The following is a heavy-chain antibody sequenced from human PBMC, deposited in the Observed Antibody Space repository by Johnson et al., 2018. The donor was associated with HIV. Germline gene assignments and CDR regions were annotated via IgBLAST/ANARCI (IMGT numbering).Heavy chain of an antibody. CDR2: IYSGGST. CDR3: AKGGEVWYGALEF. V-gene: IGHV3-66*01. J-gene: IGHJ3*01. D-gene: IGHD6-13*01. Sequence: MQLVESGGGLVQPGGSLRLSCAASGFTVSSNYMNWVRQAPGKGLEWVSVIYSGGSTFYADSVKGRFTISRDNSKNTLYLQMNNLRAEDTAVYYCAKGGEVWYGALEFWGQGTMAIGSA. CDR1: GFTVSSNY.